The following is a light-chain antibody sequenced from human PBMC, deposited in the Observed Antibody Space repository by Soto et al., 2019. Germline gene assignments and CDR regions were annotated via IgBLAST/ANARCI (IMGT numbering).Light chain of an antibody. CDR3: YQHQYWPPIT. CDR1: LSVSVY. V-gene: IGKV3-11*01. CDR2: DAS. Sequence: VLTRLSITLAVFSWKRTTLSCRTSLSVSVYLDWYQQKPGQAPRLLISDASNRATGIPARFSGSGSCTDFTLTISSIEPEDFLVYYCYQHQYWPPITCGQGARREIK. J-gene: IGKJ5*01.